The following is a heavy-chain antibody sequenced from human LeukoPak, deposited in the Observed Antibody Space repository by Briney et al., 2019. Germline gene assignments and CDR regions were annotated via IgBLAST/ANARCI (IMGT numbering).Heavy chain of an antibody. CDR2: ISLAGQT. CDR1: GGSISGTNW. V-gene: IGHV4/OR15-8*02. Sequence: KTSETLSLTCGVSGGSISGTNWWSWGRQPPGQGLEWIGEISLAGQTNFNPSLNGRVTMSLDKSSNKLYLHLTSVTAADTATYFCSRESGPFCPFGYWGQGTLVIVCS. D-gene: IGHD1-26*01. J-gene: IGHJ4*02. CDR3: SRESGPFCPFGY.